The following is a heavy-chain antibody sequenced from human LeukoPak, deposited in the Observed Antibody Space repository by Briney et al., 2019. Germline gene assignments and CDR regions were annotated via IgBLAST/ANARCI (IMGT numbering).Heavy chain of an antibody. J-gene: IGHJ5*02. Sequence: GGSLRLSCAASGFTFSSYSMNWVRQAPGKGLEWVSSISSSSSYIYYADSVKGRFTISRDNSKNTLYLQMNSLRAEDTAVYYCAKDRWYDILTGYYNNWFDPWGQGTLVTVSS. V-gene: IGHV3-21*04. CDR3: AKDRWYDILTGYYNNWFDP. CDR2: ISSSSSYI. D-gene: IGHD3-9*01. CDR1: GFTFSSYS.